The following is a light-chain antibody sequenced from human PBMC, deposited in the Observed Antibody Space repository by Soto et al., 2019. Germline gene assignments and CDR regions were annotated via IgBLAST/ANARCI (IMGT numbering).Light chain of an antibody. Sequence: QSVLTQPASVSGSPGQSITISCTGTSSDVGYYNYVSWYQHHPGKAPKLMINEVSNRPSGVSNRFSGSKSGNTASLTISGLQAEDEAQYYCSSYTTSSTQVFGGGTKLTGL. CDR1: SSDVGYYNY. V-gene: IGLV2-14*01. J-gene: IGLJ3*02. CDR3: SSYTTSSTQV. CDR2: EVS.